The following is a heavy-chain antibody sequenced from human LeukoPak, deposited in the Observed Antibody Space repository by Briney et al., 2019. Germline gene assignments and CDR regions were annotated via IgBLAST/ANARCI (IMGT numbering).Heavy chain of an antibody. D-gene: IGHD2-15*01. V-gene: IGHV3-30*02. CDR2: IRYDGSYK. CDR1: NFMFSNYD. J-gene: IGHJ3*02. CDR3: ARVAEDIVVVVAEDI. Sequence: GGSLRLSCAASNFMFSNYDMNWARQAPGKGLEWVAFIRYDGSYKNSAESVQGRFTISRDNSRNTLYLQMNSLRAEDTAVYYCARVAEDIVVVVAEDIWGQGTMVTVSS.